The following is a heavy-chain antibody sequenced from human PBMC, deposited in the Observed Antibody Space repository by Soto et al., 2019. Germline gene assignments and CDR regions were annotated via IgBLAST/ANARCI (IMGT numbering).Heavy chain of an antibody. CDR3: TRDPATYSSGYDY. CDR1: GYTFISYA. Sequence: ASVKVSCKASGYTFISYAIHWVRQAPGQRLEWMGWINAGNGDTRYSQKLQGRITITRDTSATTAYVELNSLTSEDTALYYCTRDPATYSSGYDYWGRG. D-gene: IGHD6-19*01. V-gene: IGHV1-3*01. J-gene: IGHJ4*02. CDR2: INAGNGDT.